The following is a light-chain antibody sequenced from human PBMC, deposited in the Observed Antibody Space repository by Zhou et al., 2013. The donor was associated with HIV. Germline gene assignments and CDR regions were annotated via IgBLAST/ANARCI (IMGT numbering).Light chain of an antibody. CDR1: QSVSSY. V-gene: IGKV3-11*01. CDR2: DAS. Sequence: DIVLTQSPATLSLSPGERATLSCRASQSVSSYLAWYQQKPGQAPRLLIYDASNRATGIPARFSGSGSGTDFTLTISSLEPEDFAVYSCQQRSSWPPLFTFGPGTKVDIK. CDR3: QQRSSWPPLFT. J-gene: IGKJ3*01.